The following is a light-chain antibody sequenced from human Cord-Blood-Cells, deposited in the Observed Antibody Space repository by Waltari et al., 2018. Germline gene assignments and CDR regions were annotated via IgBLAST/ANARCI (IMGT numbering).Light chain of an antibody. Sequence: EIVLTQSPGTLSLSPGETATLSCRASQSVSSSYLAWYQQKTGQAPRLLIYGASSRATGIPDRFSGSGYGTDFTLTISRLEPEDFAVYYCQQYGSSPTFGQGTRLEIK. CDR2: GAS. V-gene: IGKV3-20*01. CDR1: QSVSSSY. J-gene: IGKJ5*01. CDR3: QQYGSSPT.